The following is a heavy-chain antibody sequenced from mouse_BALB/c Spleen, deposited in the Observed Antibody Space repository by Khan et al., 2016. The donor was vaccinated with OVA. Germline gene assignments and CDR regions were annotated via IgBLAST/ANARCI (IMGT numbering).Heavy chain of an antibody. Sequence: EVQLQESGPGLVQPSQSLSLTCTVTAYSITSDYARTWIRQFPGNKLEWMGYISYSGSTSYNPSLKSRISITRDTSKNPSFLQLISVTTEDPAAYCCACTRFYYWYSFFDSWGQGTTLTVSS. D-gene: IGHD2-14*01. J-gene: IGHJ2*01. CDR2: ISYSGST. V-gene: IGHV3-2*02. CDR1: AYSITSDYA. CDR3: ACTRFYYWYSFFDS.